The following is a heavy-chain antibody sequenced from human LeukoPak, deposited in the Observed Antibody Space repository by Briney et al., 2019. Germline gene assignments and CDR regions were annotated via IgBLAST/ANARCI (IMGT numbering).Heavy chain of an antibody. CDR1: GFTFSSYS. J-gene: IGHJ3*02. CDR3: ARDRATEGDDAFDI. V-gene: IGHV3-30*03. Sequence: GGSLRLPCAASGFTFSSYSMNWVRKAPGKGREGVAVISYDGSNKYYADSVKGRFTISRDNSKNTLYLQMNSLRAEDTAVYYCARDRATEGDDAFDIWGQGTMVTVSS. CDR2: ISYDGSNK. D-gene: IGHD1-26*01.